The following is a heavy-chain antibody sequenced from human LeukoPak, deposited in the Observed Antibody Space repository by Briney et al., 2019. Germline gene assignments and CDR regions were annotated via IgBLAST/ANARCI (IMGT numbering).Heavy chain of an antibody. V-gene: IGHV3-21*01. CDR3: ARAPPGDYYDSSGYPY. CDR2: IISSSSYI. CDR1: GFTFSSYS. D-gene: IGHD3-22*01. Sequence: GGSLRLSCAASGFTFSSYSMNWVRQTPGKGREGVSSIISSSSYIYYADSVKGRFTISRDKAKNSLYLQMNSLRAEDTAVYYCARAPPGDYYDSSGYPYWGQGTLVTVSS. J-gene: IGHJ4*02.